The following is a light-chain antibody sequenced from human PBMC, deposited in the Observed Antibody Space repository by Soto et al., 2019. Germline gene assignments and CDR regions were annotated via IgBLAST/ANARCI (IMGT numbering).Light chain of an antibody. CDR1: SSDIGGYNY. Sequence: QSALTQPASVSGSPGQSSTISCTGTSSDIGGYNYVSWYQQHPGKAPKLMIYDVSKRPSGVPDRFSGSKSGNTASLTISGLQAEDEADYYCCSYAGSYTYVFGTGTKVTVL. CDR3: CSYAGSYTYV. CDR2: DVS. J-gene: IGLJ1*01. V-gene: IGLV2-11*01.